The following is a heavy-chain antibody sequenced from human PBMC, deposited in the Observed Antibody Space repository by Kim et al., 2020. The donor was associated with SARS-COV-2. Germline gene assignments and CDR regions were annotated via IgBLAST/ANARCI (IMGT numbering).Heavy chain of an antibody. CDR2: INNSSSSM. Sequence: GGSLRLSCAVSGFKFSDYRMNWVRQAPGKGLECVSSINNSSSSMYYADSVKGRFTISRDNAKNLVYLQMNSLRAEDTAMYYCASPVSISARTYWGAGMLVNVSS. J-gene: IGHJ4*02. D-gene: IGHD1-20*01. CDR1: GFKFSDYR. V-gene: IGHV3-21*06. CDR3: ASPVSISARTY.